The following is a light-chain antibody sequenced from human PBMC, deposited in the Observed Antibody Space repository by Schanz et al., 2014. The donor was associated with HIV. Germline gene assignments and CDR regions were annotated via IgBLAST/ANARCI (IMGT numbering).Light chain of an antibody. V-gene: IGKV1-9*01. CDR2: AAS. J-gene: IGKJ3*01. CDR3: LQLNNFPFT. Sequence: DIRMTQSPSSLSASAGDRVTITCRASQSISSYLNWYQQKPGKAPKLLIYAASTLQSGVPSRFSGSGSGTDFTLTISSLQPEDFATYYCLQLNNFPFTFGPGTKVDLK. CDR1: QSISSY.